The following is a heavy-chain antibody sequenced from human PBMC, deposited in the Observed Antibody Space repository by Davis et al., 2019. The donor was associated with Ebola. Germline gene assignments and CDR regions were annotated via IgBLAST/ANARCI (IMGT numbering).Heavy chain of an antibody. CDR3: ARAPVAPAAPFDY. CDR1: GGSISSYY. V-gene: IGHV4-59*01. J-gene: IGHJ4*02. Sequence: PSETLSLTCTVSGGSISSYYWSWIRQPPGKGLEWIGYIYYSGSTNYNPSLKSRVTISVDTSKNQFSLKLSSVTAADTAVYYCARAPVAPAAPFDYWGQGTLVTVSS. D-gene: IGHD6-6*01. CDR2: IYYSGST.